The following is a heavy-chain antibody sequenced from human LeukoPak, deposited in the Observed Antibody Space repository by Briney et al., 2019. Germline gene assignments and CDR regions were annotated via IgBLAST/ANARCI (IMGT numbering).Heavy chain of an antibody. J-gene: IGHJ6*02. CDR1: GFTFSSYW. V-gene: IGHV3-7*01. Sequence: PGGSLRLSCAASGFTFSSYWMSWVRQAPGKGLERVANIKQDGSEKYYVDSVKGRFTISRDNAKNSLYLQMNSLRAEDTAVYYCARESGDYYYYGMDVWGQGTTVTVSS. D-gene: IGHD4-17*01. CDR3: ARESGDYYYYGMDV. CDR2: IKQDGSEK.